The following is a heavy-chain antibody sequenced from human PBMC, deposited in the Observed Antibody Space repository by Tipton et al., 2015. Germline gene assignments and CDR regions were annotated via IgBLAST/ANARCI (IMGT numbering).Heavy chain of an antibody. J-gene: IGHJ5*02. V-gene: IGHV3-15*07. CDR1: GFTLSNAW. CDR2: IKSKNDGGTI. Sequence: SLRLSCAGSGFTLSNAWMHWVRQAPGKGLEWVGRIKSKNDGGTIDYAAYVKGRFTTWRDDAKNTLHLQMNSLKAEDTAVYYCATEGSSGWYLGWFDPWGQGTLVTVSS. CDR3: ATEGSSGWYLGWFDP. D-gene: IGHD6-19*01.